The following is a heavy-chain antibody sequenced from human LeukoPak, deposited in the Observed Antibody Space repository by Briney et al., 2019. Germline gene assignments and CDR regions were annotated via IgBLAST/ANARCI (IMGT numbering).Heavy chain of an antibody. D-gene: IGHD4-17*01. J-gene: IGHJ4*02. CDR1: GFTFINYS. Sequence: PGVSLTLSCTASGFTFINYSMNWVRQAPGKGLEWVSSISTNSSFIYYADSVRDRFTIYRDNTKNSLYLQMDSLTADDTAVYFCACLRGPSDYWGQGTLVTVSS. CDR2: ISTNSSFI. V-gene: IGHV3-21*01. CDR3: ACLRGPSDY.